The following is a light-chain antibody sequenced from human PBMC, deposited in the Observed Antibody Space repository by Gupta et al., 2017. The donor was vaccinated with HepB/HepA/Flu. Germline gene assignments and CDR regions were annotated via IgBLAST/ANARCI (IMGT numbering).Light chain of an antibody. CDR1: SVRRYY. V-gene: IGLV3-19*01. CDR2: GKN. Sequence: SSELTQDPAVSVALGQTVRITCQGDSVRRYYASRYQQKPGQAPILVIYGKNNRPSGIPDRFSGSNSGNIASLTITAAQAEDEADYYCNSRDSSGNHVVFGGGTKLTVL. J-gene: IGLJ2*01. CDR3: NSRDSSGNHVV.